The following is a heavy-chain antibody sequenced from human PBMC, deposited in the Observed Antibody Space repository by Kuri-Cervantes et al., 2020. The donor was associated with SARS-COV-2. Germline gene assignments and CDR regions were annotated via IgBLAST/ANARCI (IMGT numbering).Heavy chain of an antibody. J-gene: IGHJ3*02. V-gene: IGHV1-18*01. D-gene: IGHD1-1*01. CDR2: ISAYNGNT. Sequence: ASVKVSCKASGYTFTSYGISWVRQAPGQGLEWMGWISAYNGNTNYAQKFQGRVTMTRDTSTSTVYMELSSLRSEDTAVYYCARGPTGDAFDIWGQGTMVTVSS. CDR1: GYTFTSYG. CDR3: ARGPTGDAFDI.